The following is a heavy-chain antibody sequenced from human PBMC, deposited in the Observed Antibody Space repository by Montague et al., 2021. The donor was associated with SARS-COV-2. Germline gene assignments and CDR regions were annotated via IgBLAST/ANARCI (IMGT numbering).Heavy chain of an antibody. CDR2: IYSGGTT. Sequence: SLRLSCAASGFTVSSNHMSWVRRAPGKGLEWVSVIYSGGTTYYADSVKGRFTISRDNSKNTLYLQMNSLRAEDTAVYYCARALSFSNWFDPWGQGTLVTVSS. J-gene: IGHJ5*02. V-gene: IGHV3-66*01. CDR1: GFTVSSNH. D-gene: IGHD2-2*01. CDR3: ARALSFSNWFDP.